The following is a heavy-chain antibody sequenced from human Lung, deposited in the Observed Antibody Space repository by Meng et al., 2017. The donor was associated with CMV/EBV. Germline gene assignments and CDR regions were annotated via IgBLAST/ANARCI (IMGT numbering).Heavy chain of an antibody. J-gene: IGHJ5*02. CDR2: ISTNTGTQ. CDR1: GSPFSTNT. CDR3: ARGGNLGT. Sequence: QMEECWSEMKKPWASVKDSCKAYGSPFSTNTIYWVRPAHGQGLEWMGWISTNTGTQTYPKGFTGRFVFSLDTSVSTAYLQISRLKAEDNAVYYCARGGNLGTWGKGTLVTVSS. V-gene: IGHV7-4-1*02.